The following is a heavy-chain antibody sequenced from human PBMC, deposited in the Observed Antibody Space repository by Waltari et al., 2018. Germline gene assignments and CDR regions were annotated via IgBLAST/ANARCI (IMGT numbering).Heavy chain of an antibody. CDR2: SYYSGST. V-gene: IGHV4-39*07. D-gene: IGHD3-9*01. Sequence: QVQLQESGPGLVKPSATLSLTCSVSGAYFESSSHYWGWVRQPPGKGLEWIGSSYYSGSTYYNPSLKSRVNMSVDTANYQFSLKVTSVTAADTAIYYCARTAYDHLTGYPTLDHWGQGILVTVSS. CDR3: ARTAYDHLTGYPTLDH. CDR1: GAYFESSSHY. J-gene: IGHJ4*02.